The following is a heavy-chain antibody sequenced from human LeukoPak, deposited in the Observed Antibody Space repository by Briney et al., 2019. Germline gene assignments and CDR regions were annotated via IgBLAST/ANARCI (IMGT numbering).Heavy chain of an antibody. D-gene: IGHD5-24*01. CDR1: GGSISSYY. Sequence: SETLSLTCTVSGGSISSYYWSWIRPPPGRGLGWVGYIYTSGSTNYNPSLKSRVTISVDTSKNQFSLKRSSVTTADTAVYYCARSLSEMAYDYWGQGTLVTVSS. V-gene: IGHV4-4*09. CDR2: IYTSGST. J-gene: IGHJ4*02. CDR3: ARSLSEMAYDY.